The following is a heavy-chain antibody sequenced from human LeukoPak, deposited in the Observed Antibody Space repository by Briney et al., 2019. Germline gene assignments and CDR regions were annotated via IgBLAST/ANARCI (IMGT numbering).Heavy chain of an antibody. J-gene: IGHJ5*02. CDR1: GFTFSSYA. CDR2: ISGSGGST. V-gene: IGHV3-23*01. D-gene: IGHD3-3*01. Sequence: GGSLRLSCAASGFTFSSYAMSWVRQAPGKGLEWVSAISGSGGSTYYADSVKGRFTISRDNSKNTLYLQMNSLRAEDTAVYYCAKQFWRTQRYNWLDPWGQGTLVTVSS. CDR3: AKQFWRTQRYNWLDP.